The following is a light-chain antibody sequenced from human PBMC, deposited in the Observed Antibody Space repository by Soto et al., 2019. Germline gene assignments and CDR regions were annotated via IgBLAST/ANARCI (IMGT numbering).Light chain of an antibody. CDR2: EVN. CDR1: SSDVGGYKY. V-gene: IGLV2-8*01. Sequence: QSALTQPPSASGSPGQSVTISCTGTSSDVGGYKYVSWYQQHPGKAPKLMIFEVNKRPSGVPDRFSGSKSGNTASLTVSGLQAXDEADYYCSSYAGINNLGVFGTGTKLTVL. CDR3: SSYAGINNLGV. J-gene: IGLJ1*01.